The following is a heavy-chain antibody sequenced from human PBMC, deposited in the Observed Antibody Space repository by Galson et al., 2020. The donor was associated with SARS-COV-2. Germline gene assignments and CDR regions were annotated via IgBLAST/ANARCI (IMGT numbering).Heavy chain of an antibody. V-gene: IGHV1-8*01. J-gene: IGHJ5*02. D-gene: IGHD4-4*01. CDR3: ARGFTVTTLYAP. CDR2: MNPNSGNT. CDR1: GYTFTSYD. Sequence: ASVKVSCKASGYTFTSYDINWVRQATGQGLEWMGWMNPNSGNTGYAQKFQGRVTMTRNTSISTAYMELSSLRSEDTAVYYCARGFTVTTLYAPWGQGTLVTVSS.